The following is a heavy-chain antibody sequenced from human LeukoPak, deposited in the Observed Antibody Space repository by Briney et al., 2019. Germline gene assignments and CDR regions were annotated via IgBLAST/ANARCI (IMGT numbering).Heavy chain of an antibody. D-gene: IGHD2-21*02. V-gene: IGHV3-7*01. CDR3: GRDGVTSSVDY. CDR1: GFTFDDYG. Sequence: GGSLRLSCAASGFTFDDYGMSWVRQAPGKGLEWVANIKEDGSRKYYVDSVKGRFTISRDKAKNSLYLQMNSLRAEDTAIYYCGRDGVTSSVDYWGQGTLVTVSS. J-gene: IGHJ4*02. CDR2: IKEDGSRK.